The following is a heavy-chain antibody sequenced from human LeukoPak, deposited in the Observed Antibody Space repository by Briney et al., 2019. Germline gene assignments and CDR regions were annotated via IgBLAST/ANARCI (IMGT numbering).Heavy chain of an antibody. Sequence: GRSLRLSCAASGFSFDDYAMPWVRQAPGKGLEWVSGISWNSGSIGYADSVKGRFTISRDNAKNSLYLQMNSLRAEDTALYYCAKDIGYDSSGCLDYWGQGTLVTVSS. CDR3: AKDIGYDSSGCLDY. J-gene: IGHJ4*02. D-gene: IGHD3-22*01. V-gene: IGHV3-9*01. CDR2: ISWNSGSI. CDR1: GFSFDDYA.